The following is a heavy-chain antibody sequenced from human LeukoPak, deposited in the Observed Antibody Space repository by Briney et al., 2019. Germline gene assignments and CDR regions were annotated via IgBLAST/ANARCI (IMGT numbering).Heavy chain of an antibody. D-gene: IGHD2-2*01. J-gene: IGHJ5*02. CDR3: TGEYQLLRYGGRWFDP. V-gene: IGHV1-8*03. CDR2: MNPNSGNT. CDR1: GYTFTSYG. Sequence: GASVKVSCKASGYTFTSYGISWVRQAPGQGLEWMGWMNPNSGNTGYAQKFQGRVTITRNTSISTAYMELSSLRSEDTAVYYCTGEYQLLRYGGRWFDPWGQGTLVTVSS.